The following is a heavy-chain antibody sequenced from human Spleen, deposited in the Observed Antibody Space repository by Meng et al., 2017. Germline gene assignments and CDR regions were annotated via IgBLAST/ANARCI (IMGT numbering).Heavy chain of an antibody. V-gene: IGHV3-48*03. CDR3: ARRTGYGAIDY. Sequence: GESLKISCAAAGFTFSSYEMNWVRQAPGKGLEWVSYISSSGSTIYYADSVKGRFTISRDNARNSLYLQMNSLRAEDTAVYYCARRTGYGAIDYWGQGTLVTVSS. CDR2: ISSSGSTI. D-gene: IGHD4-17*01. CDR1: GFTFSSYE. J-gene: IGHJ4*02.